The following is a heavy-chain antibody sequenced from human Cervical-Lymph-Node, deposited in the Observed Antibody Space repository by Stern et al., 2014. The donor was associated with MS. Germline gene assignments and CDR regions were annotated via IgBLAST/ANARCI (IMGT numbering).Heavy chain of an antibody. CDR2: IIPTFETP. J-gene: IGHJ4*02. Sequence: QVQLVQSGAEVKKPGSSVKVSCKASGGTFSSYEITWVRQAPGQGLEWMGGIIPTFETPTYAQKFQDRVTISADESTNTAYLELNGLKSDDTAIYFCARAYTYYSNSAGYWGQGTLVTVSS. D-gene: IGHD3-10*01. CDR3: ARAYTYYSNSAGY. CDR1: GGTFSSYE. V-gene: IGHV1-69*01.